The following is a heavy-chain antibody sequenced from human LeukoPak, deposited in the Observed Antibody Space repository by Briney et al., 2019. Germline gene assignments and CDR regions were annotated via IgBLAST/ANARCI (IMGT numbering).Heavy chain of an antibody. D-gene: IGHD3-9*01. CDR2: IRYDGSNK. CDR1: GFTFSSYG. Sequence: PGGSLRLSCAASGFTFSSYGMHWVRQAPGKGLEWVAFIRYDGSNKYYADSVKGRFTISRDNSKNTLYLQMNSLRAEDTAVYYCAKPVYDILTGYIDAFDIWGQGTMVTVSS. CDR3: AKPVYDILTGYIDAFDI. J-gene: IGHJ3*02. V-gene: IGHV3-30*02.